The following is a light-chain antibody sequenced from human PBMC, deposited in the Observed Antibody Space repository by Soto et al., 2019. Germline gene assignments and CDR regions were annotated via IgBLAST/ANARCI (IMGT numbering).Light chain of an antibody. V-gene: IGKV1-39*01. CDR3: QQSYTPPIT. Sequence: QLTQSPSSLAAYVGDRVNITCRASQAIAHYLQWYQQKPGRAPKALIHAASRLQSGVPSRFSGSGSGTDFTLTISSLQPEDSATYYCQQSYTPPITFGQGTRLEIK. J-gene: IGKJ5*01. CDR1: QAIAHY. CDR2: AAS.